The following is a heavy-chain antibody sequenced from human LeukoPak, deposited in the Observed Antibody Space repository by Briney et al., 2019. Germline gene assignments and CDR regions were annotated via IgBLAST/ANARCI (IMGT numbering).Heavy chain of an antibody. V-gene: IGHV3-30-3*01. Sequence: WRSLRLSCAASGFTFSSYAMHWVRQAPGKGLEWVAVISYDGSNKYYADSVKGRFTISRDNSKNTLYLQMNSLRAEDTAVYYCASYSDYWGQGTLVTVSS. CDR1: GFTFSSYA. D-gene: IGHD2-21*01. CDR3: ASYSDY. CDR2: ISYDGSNK. J-gene: IGHJ4*02.